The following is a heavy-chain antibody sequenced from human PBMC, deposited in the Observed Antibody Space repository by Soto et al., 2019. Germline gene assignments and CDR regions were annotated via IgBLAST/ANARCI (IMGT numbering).Heavy chain of an antibody. Sequence: GGSLRLSCAASGFTFSSYWMSWVRQAPGKGLEWVANIKQDGSEKYYVDSVKGRFTISRDNAKNSLYLQMNSLRAEDTAVYYCARVLDYGNFWSGYPDYWGQGTLVTVSS. J-gene: IGHJ4*02. CDR3: ARVLDYGNFWSGYPDY. CDR2: IKQDGSEK. V-gene: IGHV3-7*05. CDR1: GFTFSSYW. D-gene: IGHD3-3*01.